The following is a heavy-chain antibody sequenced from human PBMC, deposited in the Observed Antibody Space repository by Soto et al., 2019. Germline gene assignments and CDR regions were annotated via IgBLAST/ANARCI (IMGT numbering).Heavy chain of an antibody. V-gene: IGHV1-69*06. CDR1: GGTFSSYA. CDR3: ARGRRIAAAGTGLYYYYGMDV. Sequence: QVQLVQSGAEVKKPGSSVKLSCKASGGTFSSYAISWVRQAPGQGLEWMGGIIPIFGTANYAQKFQGRVTITADNSTSTAYMELSRLRSEDTAVYYCARGRRIAAAGTGLYYYYGMDVWGQGTTVTVSS. D-gene: IGHD6-13*01. CDR2: IIPIFGTA. J-gene: IGHJ6*02.